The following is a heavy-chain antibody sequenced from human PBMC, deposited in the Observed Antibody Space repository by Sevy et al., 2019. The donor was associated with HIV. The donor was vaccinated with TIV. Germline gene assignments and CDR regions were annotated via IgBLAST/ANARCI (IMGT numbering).Heavy chain of an antibody. J-gene: IGHJ4*02. CDR1: GFTFSTYG. CDR2: IRFDGNSK. CDR3: ARADCGGDCYLVFDY. Sequence: GGSLRLSCAASGFTFSTYGMHWVRQAPGKGLKWVAFIRFDGNSKYYADSVKGRFTISRDNSKNTLDLQLNSLTAEDTAVYYCARADCGGDCYLVFDYRGQRTLVTVSS. D-gene: IGHD2-21*01. V-gene: IGHV3-30*02.